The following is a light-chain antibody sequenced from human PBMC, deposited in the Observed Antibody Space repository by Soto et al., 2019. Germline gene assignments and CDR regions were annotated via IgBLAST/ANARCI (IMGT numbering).Light chain of an antibody. J-gene: IGKJ2*01. CDR3: QQDNSYPYT. CDR2: KAS. CDR1: ESIKSW. Sequence: DIQMTQSPSTLSASVGDRVTIACRASESIKSWLAWYQQQPGKAPKLLIYKASSLQSGVPSRFSGSGSGPESTLTISSLQADDFATYYCQQDNSYPYTFGQGTLLEIK. V-gene: IGKV1-5*03.